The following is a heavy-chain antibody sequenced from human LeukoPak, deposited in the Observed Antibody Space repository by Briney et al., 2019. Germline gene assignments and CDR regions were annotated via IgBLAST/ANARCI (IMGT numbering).Heavy chain of an antibody. D-gene: IGHD6-19*01. CDR2: INPSGDTT. CDR1: GYTLTSYY. J-gene: IGHJ6*02. CDR3: ARDPGIAVASYYGMDV. Sequence: ASVKVSCKASGYTLTSYYLHWVRQAPGQGLEWMAIINPSGDTTSHVQKFQGRVTITGDTSISTAYMELSSLRSEDTAVYYCARDPGIAVASYYGMDVWGQGTTVTVSS. V-gene: IGHV1-46*01.